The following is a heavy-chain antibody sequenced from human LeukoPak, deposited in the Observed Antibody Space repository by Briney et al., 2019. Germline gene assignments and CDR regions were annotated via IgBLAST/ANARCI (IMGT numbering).Heavy chain of an antibody. CDR1: GFTFSSYS. D-gene: IGHD2-15*01. CDR3: AKGGYCSGGSCYSSEDWFDP. V-gene: IGHV3-33*06. J-gene: IGHJ5*02. CDR2: IWYDGSNK. Sequence: GGSLRLSCAASGFTFSSYSMSWVRQAPGKGLEWVAVIWYDGSNKYYADSVKGRFTISRDNSKNTLYLQMNSLRAEDTAVYYCAKGGYCSGGSCYSSEDWFDPWGQGTLVTVSS.